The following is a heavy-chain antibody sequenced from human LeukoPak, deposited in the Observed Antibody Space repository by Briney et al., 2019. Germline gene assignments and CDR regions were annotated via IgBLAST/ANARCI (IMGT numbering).Heavy chain of an antibody. J-gene: IGHJ4*02. Sequence: GGSLRLSCAASGFTFSSYGMHWVRQAPGKGLEWVAFIRYVGSNKYYADSVKGRFTISRDNSKNTLYLQMNSLRAEDTAVYYCAKDLGLWFGELSDYWGQGTLVTVSS. CDR2: IRYVGSNK. V-gene: IGHV3-30*02. CDR3: AKDLGLWFGELSDY. CDR1: GFTFSSYG. D-gene: IGHD3-10*01.